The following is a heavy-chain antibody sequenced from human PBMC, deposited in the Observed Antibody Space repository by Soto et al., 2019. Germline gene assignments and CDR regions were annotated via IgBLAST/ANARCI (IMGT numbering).Heavy chain of an antibody. Sequence: SETLSLTCTVSGGSISSGGYYWSWIRQHPGKGLEWIGYIYYSGSTYYNPSLKSRVTISVDTSKNQFSLKLSSVTAADTAVYYCAREAFPGGYDFWSGFFDYWGQGTLVTVSS. V-gene: IGHV4-31*03. CDR2: IYYSGST. J-gene: IGHJ4*02. D-gene: IGHD3-3*01. CDR3: AREAFPGGYDFWSGFFDY. CDR1: GGSISSGGYY.